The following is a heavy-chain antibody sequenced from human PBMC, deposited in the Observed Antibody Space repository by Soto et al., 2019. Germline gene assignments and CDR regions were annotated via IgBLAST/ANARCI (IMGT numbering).Heavy chain of an antibody. CDR1: GFTFSSYS. CDR2: ISSSSSYI. V-gene: IGHV3-21*01. D-gene: IGHD2-15*01. J-gene: IGHJ4*03. Sequence: GGSLRLSCAASGFTFSSYSMNWVRQAPGKWLEWVSSISSSSSYIYYADSVKGRFTISRENAKNSLYLQMNSLRAEDSAVYYCATSTDIVALFDYWGHVPLFTVSS. CDR3: ATSTDIVALFDY.